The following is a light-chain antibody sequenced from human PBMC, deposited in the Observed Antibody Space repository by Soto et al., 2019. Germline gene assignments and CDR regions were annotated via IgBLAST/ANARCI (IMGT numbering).Light chain of an antibody. CDR2: EVS. CDR3: SLYTSSSTYV. CDR1: SSDVGGYNY. Sequence: QSALTQPDSVSGSPGQSITISCTGTSSDVGGYNYVSWYQQHPGKAPKLMIYEVSNRPSGVSNRFSCSKSGNTASLTISGLQAQDEADYYCSLYTSSSTYVFGTGTKLTVL. V-gene: IGLV2-14*01. J-gene: IGLJ1*01.